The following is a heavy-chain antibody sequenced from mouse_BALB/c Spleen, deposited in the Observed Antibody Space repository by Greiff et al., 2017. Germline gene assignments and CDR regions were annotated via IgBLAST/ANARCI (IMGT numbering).Heavy chain of an antibody. V-gene: IGHV2-6-4*01. D-gene: IGHD2-4*01. CDR1: GFSLSRYS. Sequence: VKLMESGPGLVAPSQSLSITCTVSGFSLSRYSVHWVRQPPGKGLEWLGMIWGGGSTDYNSALKSRLSISKDNSKSQVFLKMNSLQTDDTAMYYCAREGGSTMITTGFAYWGQGTLVTVSA. CDR2: IWGGGST. J-gene: IGHJ3*01. CDR3: AREGGSTMITTGFAY.